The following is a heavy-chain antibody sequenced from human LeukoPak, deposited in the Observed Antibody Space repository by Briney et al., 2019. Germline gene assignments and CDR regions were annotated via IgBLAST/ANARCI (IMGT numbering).Heavy chain of an antibody. V-gene: IGHV4-59*01. CDR1: GGSISSYY. CDR3: ARGDIDVPDYYYYMDV. CDR2: IYYSGST. D-gene: IGHD5-12*01. Sequence: SETLFLTCTVSGGSISSYYWSWIRQPPGKGLEWIGYIYYSGSTNYNPSLKSRVTISVDTSKNQFSLKLSSVTAADTAVYYCARGDIDVPDYYYYMDVWGEGTTVTVSS. J-gene: IGHJ6*03.